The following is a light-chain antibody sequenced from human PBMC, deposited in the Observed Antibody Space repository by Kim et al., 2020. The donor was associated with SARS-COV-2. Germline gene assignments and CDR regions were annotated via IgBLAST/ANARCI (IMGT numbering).Light chain of an antibody. J-gene: IGLJ3*02. CDR3: AAWDDSLSGRV. V-gene: IGLV1-47*01. CDR1: SSNIGSNY. CDR2: RNN. Sequence: GQRVTISCSGSSSNIGSNYVYWYQQLPGTAPKRLSYRNNQRPSGVPDRFSGSKSGTSASLAISGLRSEDEADYYCAAWDDSLSGRVFGGGTQLTVL.